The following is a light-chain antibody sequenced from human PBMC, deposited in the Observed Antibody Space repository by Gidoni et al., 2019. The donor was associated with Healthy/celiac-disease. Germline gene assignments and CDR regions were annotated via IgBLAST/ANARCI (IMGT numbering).Light chain of an antibody. CDR3: QQYNNWPPVT. CDR2: GAS. V-gene: IGKV3-15*01. J-gene: IGKJ2*01. Sequence: EIVMTQSQATLSVSPGERATLSCRASQSVSSNLAWYQQKPGPAPRLLIYGASTRATGIPARFSGSGSGTEFTLTISSLQSEDFAVYYCQQYNNWPPVTFGQGTKLEIK. CDR1: QSVSSN.